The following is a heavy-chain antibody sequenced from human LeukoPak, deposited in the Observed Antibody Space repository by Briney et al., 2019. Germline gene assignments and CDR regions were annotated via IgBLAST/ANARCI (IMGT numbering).Heavy chain of an antibody. J-gene: IGHJ5*02. CDR1: GGSFSGYY. CDR3: ASGSYWFDP. Sequence: SETLSLTCAVYGGSFSGYYWGWIRQPPGKGLEWIGEINHSGSTNYNPSLKSRVTISVDTSKNQFSLKLSSVTAADTAVYYCASGSYWFDPWGQGTLVTVSS. V-gene: IGHV4-34*01. CDR2: INHSGST.